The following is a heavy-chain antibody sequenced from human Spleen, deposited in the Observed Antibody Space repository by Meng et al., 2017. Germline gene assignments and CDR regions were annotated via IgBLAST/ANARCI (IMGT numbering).Heavy chain of an antibody. D-gene: IGHD4-11*01. Sequence: QVTLQQWGGGPLKPSEILSLTCVVSGGSFSDYYWSWIRQPPGKGLEWIGEINHSGSTNYNPSLESRATISVDTSQNNLSLKLSSVTAADSAVYYCARGPTTMAHDFDYWGQGTLVTVSS. CDR1: GGSFSDYY. CDR3: ARGPTTMAHDFDY. CDR2: INHSGST. J-gene: IGHJ4*02. V-gene: IGHV4-34*01.